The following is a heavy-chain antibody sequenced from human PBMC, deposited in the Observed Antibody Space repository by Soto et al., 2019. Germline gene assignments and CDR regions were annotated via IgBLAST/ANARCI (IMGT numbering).Heavy chain of an antibody. D-gene: IGHD6-6*01. CDR3: AREVADRTKPLDY. Sequence: GGSLRLSCAAAGLTFSSYGRNWVRQTPGKGLEWVSSISSSSSYIYYADSVKGRFTISRDNAKNSLYLQMNSLRAEDTAVYYCAREVADRTKPLDYWGQGTLVTVSS. CDR1: GLTFSSYG. V-gene: IGHV3-21*01. CDR2: ISSSSSYI. J-gene: IGHJ4*02.